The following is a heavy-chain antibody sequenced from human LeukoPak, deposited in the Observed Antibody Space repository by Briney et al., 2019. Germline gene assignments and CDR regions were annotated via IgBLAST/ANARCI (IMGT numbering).Heavy chain of an antibody. CDR2: INPNSGGT. J-gene: IGHJ4*02. V-gene: IGHV1-2*06. CDR3: ARDLYRWNSLDY. D-gene: IGHD1-7*01. CDR1: GYTFTGYY. Sequence: ASVKGSCKASGYTFTGYYMHWVRQAPGQGLEWMGRINPNSGGTNYAQKFQGRVTMTRDTSISTAYMELSRLRSDDTAVYYCARDLYRWNSLDYWGQGTLVTVSS.